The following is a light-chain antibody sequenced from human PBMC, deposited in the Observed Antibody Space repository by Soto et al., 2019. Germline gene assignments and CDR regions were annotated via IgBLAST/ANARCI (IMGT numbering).Light chain of an antibody. CDR3: QQRYSWPT. V-gene: IGKV3-11*01. CDR1: HTVTTY. Sequence: EIVLTQSPATLSLSPGERATLSCRASHTVTTYLAWYQHKLGQAPRLLIYDASNRATGVPARFSGSGSGTDFTLTISSLEPEDSAVYYCQQRYSWPTFGQGTKLEIK. CDR2: DAS. J-gene: IGKJ2*01.